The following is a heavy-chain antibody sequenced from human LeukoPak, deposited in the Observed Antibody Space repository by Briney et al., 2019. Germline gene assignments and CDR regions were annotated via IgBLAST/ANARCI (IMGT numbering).Heavy chain of an antibody. CDR2: IVGDSSKT. J-gene: IGHJ6*03. CDR3: AKQPYNYYYLDV. Sequence: GGSLRLSCAISGLTFHDYAMTWVRLAPGKGLEGVSTIVGDSSKTYYADSVKGRFTSSRDNSNYMLFLHMNNLRAEDTAIYYCAKQPYNYYYLDVWGKGTTVTVSS. CDR1: GLTFHDYA. D-gene: IGHD2-21*01. V-gene: IGHV3-23*01.